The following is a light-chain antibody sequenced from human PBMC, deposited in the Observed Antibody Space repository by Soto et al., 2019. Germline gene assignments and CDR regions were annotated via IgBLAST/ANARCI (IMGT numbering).Light chain of an antibody. V-gene: IGKV3-20*01. CDR2: GAS. CDR1: QSVDTTF. Sequence: EIVLTQSPGSLSLSPGQRDTLSCRASQSVDTTFFAWYQKKPGQAPRLLIYGASKRATSIPDRFSGSGSGTDFTLIISRLEPEDFAVYYCQQYMSSVTFGQGTKVEIK. CDR3: QQYMSSVT. J-gene: IGKJ1*01.